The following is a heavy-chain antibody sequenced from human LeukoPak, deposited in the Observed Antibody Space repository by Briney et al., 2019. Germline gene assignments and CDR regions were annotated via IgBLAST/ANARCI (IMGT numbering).Heavy chain of an antibody. CDR3: ARHKPTGSYPLEL. D-gene: IGHD3-10*01. Sequence: ETLSLTCTVSGGPISNYYWSWLRQPPGKGLEWIGHIYSSGSTNYNPSLRSRLTISVDTSTSQLSLKLTSVTAADTAVYYCARHKPTGSYPLELWGQGTLVTVSS. CDR2: IYSSGST. CDR1: GGPISNYY. J-gene: IGHJ4*02. V-gene: IGHV4-59*08.